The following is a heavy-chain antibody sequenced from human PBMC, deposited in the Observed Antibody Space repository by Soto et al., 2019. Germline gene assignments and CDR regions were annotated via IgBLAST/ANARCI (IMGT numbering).Heavy chain of an antibody. CDR3: ATAILGGVVVVPAAMSVMDY. J-gene: IGHJ4*02. D-gene: IGHD2-2*01. CDR1: GFTFSSYG. V-gene: IGHV3-30*03. CDR2: ISYDGSNK. Sequence: GGSLRLSCAASGFTFSSYGMHWVRQAPGKGLEWVAVISYDGSNKYYADSVKGRFTISRDNSKNTLYLQMNSLRAEDTAVYSCATAILGGVVVVPAAMSVMDYWGQGTLVTVSS.